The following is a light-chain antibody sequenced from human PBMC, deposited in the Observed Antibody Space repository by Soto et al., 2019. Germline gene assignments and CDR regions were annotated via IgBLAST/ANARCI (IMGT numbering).Light chain of an antibody. J-gene: IGKJ1*01. CDR3: QQYNNWPET. CDR1: QSVGRN. Sequence: EVVMTQSPATLSVSPGERATLSCRASQSVGRNLAWYQQKPGQAPRLLIYGASTRATGIPVRFSGGGSGTEFTLTISSLQSDDFAGYFCQQYNNWPETFGQGTKVDI. CDR2: GAS. V-gene: IGKV3-15*01.